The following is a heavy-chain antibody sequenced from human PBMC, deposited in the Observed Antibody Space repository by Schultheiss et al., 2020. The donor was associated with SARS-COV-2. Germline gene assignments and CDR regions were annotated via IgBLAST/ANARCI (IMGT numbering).Heavy chain of an antibody. V-gene: IGHV3-30*18. J-gene: IGHJ4*02. Sequence: GESLKISCAASGFTVSSNYMSWVRQAPGKGLVWVAVISYDGSNKYYADSVKGRFTISRDNSKNTLYLQMNSLRAEDTAVYYCAKEAGTEDYFDYWGQGTLVTVSS. CDR1: GFTVSSNY. CDR3: AKEAGTEDYFDY. CDR2: ISYDGSNK.